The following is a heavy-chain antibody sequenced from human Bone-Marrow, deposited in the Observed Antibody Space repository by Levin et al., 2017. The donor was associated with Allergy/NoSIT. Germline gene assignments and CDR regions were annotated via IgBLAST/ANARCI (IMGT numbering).Heavy chain of an antibody. Sequence: GGSLRLSCAASGFSVSNNYMRWVRQAPGKGLEWVSLIYSVGSTYYADSVKGRFTISRDNSKNTLYLQMNSLRVEDTAIYYCARGGLGANHYWGQGTRVTVSS. D-gene: IGHD5-12*01. CDR1: GFSVSNNY. J-gene: IGHJ4*02. CDR2: IYSVGST. CDR3: ARGGLGANHY. V-gene: IGHV3-66*01.